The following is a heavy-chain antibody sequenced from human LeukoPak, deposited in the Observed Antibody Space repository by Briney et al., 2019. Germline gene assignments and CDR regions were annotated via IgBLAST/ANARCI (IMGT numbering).Heavy chain of an antibody. CDR1: GGSFSGYY. D-gene: IGHD3-22*01. CDR3: ARARYYYDSSGYYYFDY. V-gene: IGHV4-31*11. Sequence: LSLTCAVYGGSFSGYYWSWIRQHPGKGLEWIGYIYYSGSTYYNPSPKSRVTISVDTSKNQFSLKLSSVTAADTAVYYCARARYYYDSSGYYYFDYWGQGTLVTVSS. J-gene: IGHJ4*02. CDR2: IYYSGST.